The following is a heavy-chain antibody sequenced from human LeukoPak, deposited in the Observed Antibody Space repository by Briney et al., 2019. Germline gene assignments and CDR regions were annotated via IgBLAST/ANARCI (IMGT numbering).Heavy chain of an antibody. CDR1: GFTVSSNY. Sequence: GGSLRLSCAASGFTVSSNYMSWVRQAPGKGLEWVSVIYSGGSTYYADSVKGRFTISRDNSKNTLYLQMNSLRAEDTAVYYCASSGNGDSSGYYYPYAFDIWGQGTMVTVSS. J-gene: IGHJ3*02. D-gene: IGHD3-22*01. CDR3: ASSGNGDSSGYYYPYAFDI. V-gene: IGHV3-66*01. CDR2: IYSGGST.